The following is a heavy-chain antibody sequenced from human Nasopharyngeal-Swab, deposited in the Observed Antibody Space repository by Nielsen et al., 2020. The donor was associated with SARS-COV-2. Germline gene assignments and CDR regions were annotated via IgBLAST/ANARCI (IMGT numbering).Heavy chain of an antibody. D-gene: IGHD6-19*01. CDR2: ISANNGNT. CDR3: ARDQWLVHYFGY. V-gene: IGHV1-18*01. Sequence: ASVKVSCKASGYTFINYGLSWVRQAPGQGLEWVGWISANNGNTNYAQKFRGRVTMTTDTSTSTAYMELRSLRSDDTAIYYCARDQWLVHYFGYWGQGTLVTVSS. CDR1: GYTFINYG. J-gene: IGHJ4*02.